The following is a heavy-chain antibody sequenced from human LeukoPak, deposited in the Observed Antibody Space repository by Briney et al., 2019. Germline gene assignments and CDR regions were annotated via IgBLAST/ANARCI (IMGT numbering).Heavy chain of an antibody. CDR3: AKQVCGADCYYYYGMDV. CDR2: ISDSGTST. D-gene: IGHD2-21*02. V-gene: IGHV3-23*01. Sequence: ETLSLTCAVYGGSFSGYYWSWIRQPPGKGLEWVSSISDSGTSTYYADSVKGRFTISRDNSKNTLYLQMNSLRAEDTAVYYCAKQVCGADCYYYYGMDVWGQGTTVTVSS. J-gene: IGHJ6*02. CDR1: GGSFSGYY.